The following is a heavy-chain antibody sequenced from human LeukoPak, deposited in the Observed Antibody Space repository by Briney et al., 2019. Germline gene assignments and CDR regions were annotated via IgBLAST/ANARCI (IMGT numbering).Heavy chain of an antibody. D-gene: IGHD6-19*01. J-gene: IGHJ3*02. CDR3: AKVIAVAGTGAFDI. CDR1: GFTFSSYG. V-gene: IGHV3-30*18. Sequence: GGSLRLSCAASGFTFSSYGMHWVRQAPGKGLKWVAVISYDGSNKYYADSVKGRFTISRDNSKNTLYLQMNSLRAEDTAVYYCAKVIAVAGTGAFDIWGQGTMVTVSS. CDR2: ISYDGSNK.